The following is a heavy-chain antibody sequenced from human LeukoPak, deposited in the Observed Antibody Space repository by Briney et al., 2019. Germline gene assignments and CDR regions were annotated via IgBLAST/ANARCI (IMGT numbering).Heavy chain of an antibody. J-gene: IGHJ5*02. D-gene: IGHD2-15*01. CDR2: IVPIFGTR. Sequence: GSSVKVSCTASGGTFRNFAINWVRQAPGQGLEWMGRIVPIFGTRNYTHNFQGRVTITADRSTGTAYMELRSLRIDDTAVYYWARDPATLGYCSGGNCYRYNWFDPWGQGTLVTVSS. V-gene: IGHV1-69*06. CDR3: ARDPATLGYCSGGNCYRYNWFDP. CDR1: GGTFRNFA.